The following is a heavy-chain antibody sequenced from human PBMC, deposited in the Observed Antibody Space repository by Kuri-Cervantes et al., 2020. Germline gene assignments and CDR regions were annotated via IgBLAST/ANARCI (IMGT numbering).Heavy chain of an antibody. J-gene: IGHJ6*02. D-gene: IGHD2-2*01. CDR3: ARERRDCSSTSCPQIPAYYYYYYYGMDV. Sequence: ASVKVSCKASGYTFTGYYMHWVRQAPGQGLEWMGWINPNSGGTNYAQKFQGRVTMTRDTSISTAYMELSRLRAEDTAVYYCARERRDCSSTSCPQIPAYYYYYYYGMDVWGQGTTVTVSS. V-gene: IGHV1-2*02. CDR2: INPNSGGT. CDR1: GYTFTGYY.